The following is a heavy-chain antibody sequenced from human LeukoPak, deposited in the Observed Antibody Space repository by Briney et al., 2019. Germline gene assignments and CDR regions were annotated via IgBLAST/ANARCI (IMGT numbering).Heavy chain of an antibody. CDR1: GGSFSGYY. Sequence: KPSETLSLTSAVYGGSFSGYYWSWIRQPPGKGLEWIGEINHSGSTNYNPSLKSRVTISVDTSKNQFSLKLSSVTAADTAVYYCARRGYCSSTSCQGFDPWGQGTLVTVSS. V-gene: IGHV4-34*01. CDR2: INHSGST. J-gene: IGHJ5*02. D-gene: IGHD2-2*01. CDR3: ARRGYCSSTSCQGFDP.